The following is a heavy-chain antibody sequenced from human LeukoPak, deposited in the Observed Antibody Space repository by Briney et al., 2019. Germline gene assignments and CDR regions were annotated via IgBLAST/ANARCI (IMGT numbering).Heavy chain of an antibody. D-gene: IGHD6-6*01. CDR2: INPNSGGT. CDR1: GYTFSGYY. J-gene: IGHJ4*02. CDR3: ARKSAARKTSEFDY. V-gene: IGHV1-2*02. Sequence: ASVTVSCKASGYTFSGYYMNWVRQVPGQGLEWMGWINPNSGGTKYAQKFQGRVTMTSDTSISTAYMELSSLISDDTAVYYCARKSAARKTSEFDYWGQGTLVTVSS.